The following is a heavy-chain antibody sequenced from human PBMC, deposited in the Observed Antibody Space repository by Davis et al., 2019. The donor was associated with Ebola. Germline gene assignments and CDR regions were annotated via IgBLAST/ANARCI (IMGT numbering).Heavy chain of an antibody. CDR1: GFTFSSYS. CDR3: ARARGVIKD. CDR2: ISSSSSYI. D-gene: IGHD3-10*01. Sequence: GESLKISCAASGFTFSSYSMNWVRQAPGKGLEWVSSISSSSSYIYYADSVKGRFTISRGNAKNSLYLQMNSLRAEDTAVYYCARARGVIKDWGQGTLVTVSS. V-gene: IGHV3-21*01. J-gene: IGHJ4*02.